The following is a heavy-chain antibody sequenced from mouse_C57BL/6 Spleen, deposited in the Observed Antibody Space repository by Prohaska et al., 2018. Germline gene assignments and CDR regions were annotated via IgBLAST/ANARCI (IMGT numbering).Heavy chain of an antibody. CDR2: IDPSDSDT. V-gene: IGHV1-69*01. CDR1: GYTFPSYW. D-gene: IGHD1-1*01. CDR3: GREGGSGYDKFAY. Sequence: QVQLQQPGAELVMPVASVKLSCKASGYTFPSYWMHWVKQRPGQGLEWIGEIDPSDSDTNYNLNDEGTIKVAVETQSTTDYKKSINLKSENSAVYDCGREGGSGYDKFAYWGQGTLVTVSA. J-gene: IGHJ3*01.